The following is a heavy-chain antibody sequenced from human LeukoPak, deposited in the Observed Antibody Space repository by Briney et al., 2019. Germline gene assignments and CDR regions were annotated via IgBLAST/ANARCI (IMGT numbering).Heavy chain of an antibody. J-gene: IGHJ5*02. Sequence: TSETLSLTCTVSGGSISSSSYYWGWIRQPPGKGLEWIGSIYYSGSTYYNPSLKSRVTISVDTSKSQFSLKLSSVTAADTAVYYCASRLGYCSSTSCYNWFDPWGQGTLVTVSS. CDR3: ASRLGYCSSTSCYNWFDP. D-gene: IGHD2-2*01. CDR2: IYYSGST. CDR1: GGSISSSSYY. V-gene: IGHV4-39*01.